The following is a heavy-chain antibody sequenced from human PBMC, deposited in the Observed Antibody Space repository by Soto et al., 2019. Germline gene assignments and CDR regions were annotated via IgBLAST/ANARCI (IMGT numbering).Heavy chain of an antibody. CDR1: GGSFSGYY. CDR3: ASPVDGYNSC. Sequence: QVQLQQWGAGLLKPSETLSLTCAVYGGSFSGYYWSWIRQPPGKGLEWIGEINHSGSTNYNPSLKSQVTIPINTSKYQFSLKLSSVTAEDTAVYYCASPVDGYNSCWGQETLDTVSS. V-gene: IGHV4-34*01. CDR2: INHSGST. J-gene: IGHJ4*02. D-gene: IGHD5-12*01.